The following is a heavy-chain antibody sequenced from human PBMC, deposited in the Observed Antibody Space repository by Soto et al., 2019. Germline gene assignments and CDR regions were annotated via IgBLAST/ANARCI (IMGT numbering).Heavy chain of an antibody. Sequence: QVQLVQSGPEVKKPGTSVKVSCKASGFTFTSSAIHWVRQARGQGLEWMVWIVIGSGRTIYAQKVQEIVTITRDMSTSTAYMELSSLRSEDTAVYYCAADMAPTAPYNWVDTWGQGTLVTVSS. D-gene: IGHD2-21*02. J-gene: IGHJ5*02. CDR2: IVIGSGRT. CDR3: AADMAPTAPYNWVDT. CDR1: GFTFTSSA. V-gene: IGHV1-58*02.